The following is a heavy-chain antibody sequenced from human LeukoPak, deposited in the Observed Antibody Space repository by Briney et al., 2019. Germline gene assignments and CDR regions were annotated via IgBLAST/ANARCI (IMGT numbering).Heavy chain of an antibody. J-gene: IGHJ3*02. CDR1: GFTVSSHY. D-gene: IGHD5-12*01. V-gene: IGHV3-66*01. Sequence: GGSLRLSCAASGFTVSSHYMNWVRQAPGKGLEWVSVIYSGGTTYYADSVKARFTISRDNSKNTLCLQMNSLRAEDTAVYYCARDQDSGYGDAFDIWGQGTMVTVSS. CDR3: ARDQDSGYGDAFDI. CDR2: IYSGGTT.